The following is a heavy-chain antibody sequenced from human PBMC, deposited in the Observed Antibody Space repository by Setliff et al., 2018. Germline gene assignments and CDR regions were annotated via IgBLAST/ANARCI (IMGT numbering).Heavy chain of an antibody. J-gene: IGHJ6*03. D-gene: IGHD2-2*01. CDR1: GFTLSRFW. V-gene: IGHV3-74*01. CDR3: ARSPRPPTSLDYVDV. CDR2: LHPNGITT. Sequence: SLRLSCVTSGFTLSRFWMHWVRQVPGKGLVWVSRLHPNGITTRYADSVKGRFTIYRDMAENTLYLQMNSLRAEDTAVYYCARSPRPPTSLDYVDVWGDGTMVTVSS.